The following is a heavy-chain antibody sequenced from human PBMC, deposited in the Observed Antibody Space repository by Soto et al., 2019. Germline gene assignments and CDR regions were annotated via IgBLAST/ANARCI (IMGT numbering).Heavy chain of an antibody. CDR1: GFTFSSYS. J-gene: IGHJ3*02. CDR3: ARDPTGIDALDI. Sequence: PGGSLRLSCAASGFTFSSYSMNWVRQAPGKGLEWVSSISSSSSYIYYADSVKGRFTISRDNAKNSLYLQMNSLRAEDTAVYYCARDPTGIDALDIWGQGTMVTVSS. CDR2: ISSSSSYI. D-gene: IGHD1-1*01. V-gene: IGHV3-21*01.